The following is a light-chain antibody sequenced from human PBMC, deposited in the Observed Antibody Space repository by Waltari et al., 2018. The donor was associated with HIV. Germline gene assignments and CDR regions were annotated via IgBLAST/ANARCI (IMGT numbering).Light chain of an antibody. CDR1: SGSVSTNSY. Sequence: VTQEPSFSVSPGGTVTLTCGLSSGSVSTNSYPSWYQQTPGQAPRTLIYRTSSRSSGVPDRFAGYILGNKAALTITGAQADDESDYYCVLYVGSGIWVFGGGTKVSVL. V-gene: IGLV8-61*01. CDR2: RTS. CDR3: VLYVGSGIWV. J-gene: IGLJ3*02.